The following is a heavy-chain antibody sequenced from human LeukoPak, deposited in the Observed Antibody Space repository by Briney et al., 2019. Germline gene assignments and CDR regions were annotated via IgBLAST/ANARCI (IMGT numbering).Heavy chain of an antibody. J-gene: IGHJ5*02. CDR1: GGSISSGGYY. CDR3: ARGHGSGSYEEEGNWFDP. CDR2: IYYSGST. V-gene: IGHV4-31*03. D-gene: IGHD3-10*01. Sequence: SQTLSLTCTVSGGSISSGGYYWSWIRQHLGKGLEWIGYIYYSGSTYYNPTLKSRVTISVDTSKNQFSLKLSSVTAADTTVYYCARGHGSGSYEEEGNWFDPWGQGTLVTVSS.